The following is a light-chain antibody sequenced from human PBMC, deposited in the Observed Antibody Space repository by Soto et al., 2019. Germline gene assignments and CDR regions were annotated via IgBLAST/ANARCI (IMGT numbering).Light chain of an antibody. CDR1: SSDIGAYDY. CDR2: EVN. CDR3: FSLTPSDPLV. V-gene: IGLV2-14*01. Sequence: QSALTQPASVSGSPGQSITISCTGSSSDIGAYDYVSWFQQHPGKAPKLMISEVNNRPSGVSNRFACSKSGNTAYLTISGLYVEDEAAYDFFSLTPSDPLVFEAGT. J-gene: IGLJ1*01.